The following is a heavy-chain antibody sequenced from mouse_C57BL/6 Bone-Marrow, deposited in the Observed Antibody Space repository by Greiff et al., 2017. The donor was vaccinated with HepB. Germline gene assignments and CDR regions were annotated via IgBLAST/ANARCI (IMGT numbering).Heavy chain of an antibody. CDR1: GFTFSSYA. D-gene: IGHD2-3*01. Sequence: EVKVVESGGGLVKPGGSLKLSCAASGFTFSSYAMSWVRQTPEKRLEWVATISDGGSYTYYPDNVKGRFTISRDNAKNNLYLQMSHLKSEDTAMYYCARDRWLEAWFAYWGQGTLVTVSA. CDR2: ISDGGSYT. J-gene: IGHJ3*01. V-gene: IGHV5-4*01. CDR3: ARDRWLEAWFAY.